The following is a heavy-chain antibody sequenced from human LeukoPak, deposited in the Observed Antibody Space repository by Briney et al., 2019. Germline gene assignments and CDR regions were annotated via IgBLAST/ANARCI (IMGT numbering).Heavy chain of an antibody. CDR2: IYYSGST. CDR3: ARDRGSRRGGPFDY. CDR1: GGSISSSSYY. J-gene: IGHJ4*02. V-gene: IGHV4-39*02. Sequence: SETLSLTCTVSGGSISSSSYYWGWLRQPPGRGLEWLGSIYYSGSTYYNPSRKSRVTISVDTSKNQFSLKLSSVTAADTAVYYCARDRGSRRGGPFDYWGQGTLVTVSS. D-gene: IGHD6-13*01.